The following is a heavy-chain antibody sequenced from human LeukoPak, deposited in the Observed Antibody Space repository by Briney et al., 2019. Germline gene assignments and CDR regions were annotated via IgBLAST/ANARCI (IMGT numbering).Heavy chain of an antibody. Sequence: SETLSLTCTVSGGSISSYFWSWIRQPPGKGLEWIGYVYHSGSTNYNPSLKSRVTISVDTSKKQFSLKLSSATAADTAVYYCARVLDLSKRGLDAFDIWGQGTMVTVSS. CDR1: GGSISSYF. V-gene: IGHV4-59*01. CDR3: ARVLDLSKRGLDAFDI. D-gene: IGHD3-16*01. J-gene: IGHJ3*02. CDR2: VYHSGST.